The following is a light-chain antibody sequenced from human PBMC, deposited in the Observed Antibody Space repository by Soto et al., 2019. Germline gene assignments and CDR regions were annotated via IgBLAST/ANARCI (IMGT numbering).Light chain of an antibody. J-gene: IGLJ1*01. CDR3: SSYRASSTLDV. Sequence: QSVLTQPASVSGSPGQSITISCTGTSSDVGGYNYVSWYQQHPGKAPKLMIYDVSNRPSGVSNRFSGSKSGNTASLTISGLQAEDDADYYCSSYRASSTLDVFGTGTKLTVL. CDR2: DVS. V-gene: IGLV2-14*01. CDR1: SSDVGGYNY.